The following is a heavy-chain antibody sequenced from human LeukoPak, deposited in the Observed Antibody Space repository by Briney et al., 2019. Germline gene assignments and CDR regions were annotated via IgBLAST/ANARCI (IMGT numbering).Heavy chain of an antibody. CDR2: IYTSGST. CDR1: GGSISSYY. V-gene: IGHV4-4*07. Sequence: SETLSLTCTVSGGSISSYYWSWIRQPAGKGLEWIGRIYTSGSTNYNPSLKSRVTMSVDTSKNQFSLKLSSVTAADTAVYYCARESYDYIWGSYRWDYWGQGTLVTVPS. D-gene: IGHD3-16*02. CDR3: ARESYDYIWGSYRWDY. J-gene: IGHJ4*02.